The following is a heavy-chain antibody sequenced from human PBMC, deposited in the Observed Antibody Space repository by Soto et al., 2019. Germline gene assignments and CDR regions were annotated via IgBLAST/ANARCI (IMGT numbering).Heavy chain of an antibody. Sequence: PGGSLRLSCAASGFTFSTYAMSWVRRTPGKGLEWVSVISGTGSNIYYAGSVEGRFKLSRDNSNNRLSLQMDSLGAVDTSKNQFALKLSSVTAAETAVYYCARHGITGSYYDAFDIWGQGTMVTVSS. V-gene: IGHV3-23*01. CDR3: ALKLSSVTAAETAVYYCARHGITGSYYDAFDI. CDR1: GFTFSTYA. J-gene: IGHJ3*02. D-gene: IGHD1-26*01. CDR2: ISGTGSNI.